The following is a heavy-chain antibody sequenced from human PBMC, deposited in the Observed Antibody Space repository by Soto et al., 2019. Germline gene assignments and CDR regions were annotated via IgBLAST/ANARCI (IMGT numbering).Heavy chain of an antibody. D-gene: IGHD6-13*01. CDR2: INHSGST. J-gene: IGHJ6*02. CDR1: GGSFSGYY. Sequence: SETLSLTCAVYGGSFSGYYWSWIRQPPGKGLEWIGEINHSGSTNYNPSLKSRVTISVDTSKNQFSLKLSSVTAADTAVYYCARVHIAAAGTGRAYYGMDVWAQGTTVTVSS. CDR3: ARVHIAAAGTGRAYYGMDV. V-gene: IGHV4-34*01.